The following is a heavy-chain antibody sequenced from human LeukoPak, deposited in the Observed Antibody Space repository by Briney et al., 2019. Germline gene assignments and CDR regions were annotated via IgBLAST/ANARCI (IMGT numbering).Heavy chain of an antibody. J-gene: IGHJ4*02. V-gene: IGHV3-30-3*01. CDR3: ARGAFYYDFWSGYYDY. Sequence: GGALRLSCAASGFTFSSYAMHWVRQAPGKGLEWVAVISYDGSNKYYADSVKGRFTISRDNSKNTLYLQMNSLRAEDTAVYYCARGAFYYDFWSGYYDYWGQGTLVTVSP. CDR1: GFTFSSYA. D-gene: IGHD3-3*01. CDR2: ISYDGSNK.